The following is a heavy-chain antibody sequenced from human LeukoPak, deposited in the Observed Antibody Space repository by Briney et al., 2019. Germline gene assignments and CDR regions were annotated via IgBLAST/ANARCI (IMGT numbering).Heavy chain of an antibody. D-gene: IGHD5-18*01. CDR3: TKDSVAMVTTSDY. J-gene: IGHJ4*02. CDR2: ISWNSGII. V-gene: IGHV3-9*01. CDR1: GFTFHDYA. Sequence: GRSLRLSCAASGFTFHDYAMHWVRQAPGKGLEWVSGISWNSGIIGYADSVKGRFTTSRDNAKSSLYLQMNSLRPEDTALYYCTKDSVAMVTTSDYWGQGTLVTVSS.